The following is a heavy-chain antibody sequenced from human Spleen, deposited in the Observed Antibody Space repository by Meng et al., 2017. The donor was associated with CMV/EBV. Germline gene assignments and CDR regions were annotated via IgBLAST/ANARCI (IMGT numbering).Heavy chain of an antibody. CDR3: ARRWYYYDSSGSLDYGMDV. V-gene: IGHV4-39*01. CDR1: GGSISSSSYY. J-gene: IGHJ6*02. Sequence: GSLRLSCTVSGGSISSSSYYWGWIRQPPGKALEWSGSIYYSGSTYYNPSLKSRVTIAVDTSKNQLSLKLSSGTAADTAVYYCARRWYYYDSSGSLDYGMDVWGQGTTVTVSS. D-gene: IGHD3-22*01. CDR2: IYYSGST.